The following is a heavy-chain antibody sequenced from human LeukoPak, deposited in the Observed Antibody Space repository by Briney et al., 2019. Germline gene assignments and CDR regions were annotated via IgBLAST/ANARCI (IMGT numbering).Heavy chain of an antibody. CDR3: ARAGTSGWQPFDC. J-gene: IGHJ4*02. CDR2: ISVYNGDT. D-gene: IGHD6-19*01. V-gene: IGHV1-18*01. CDR1: GYTFSSYG. Sequence: GASVTVSCKASGYTFSSYGITWVRQAPGQGLEWMGWISVYNGDTNYAQKVQSRVTMTTDTSTTTAYMELRSLRPDDTAVYYCARAGTSGWQPFDCWGQGTLVTVSS.